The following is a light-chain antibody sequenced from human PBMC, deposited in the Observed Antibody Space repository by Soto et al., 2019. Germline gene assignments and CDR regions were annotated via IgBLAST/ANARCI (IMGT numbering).Light chain of an antibody. V-gene: IGKV3-15*01. CDR3: QQYNNWPPWT. CDR1: QSVSSN. Sequence: EIVMTQSPATLSVSPGERATLSCRASQSVSSNLAWYQQKPGQAPRLLIYGASTRATGIPARFSGSGSGTEFTPTTGSLQSEDFAVYYCQQYNNWPPWTFGQGTKVEIK. CDR2: GAS. J-gene: IGKJ1*01.